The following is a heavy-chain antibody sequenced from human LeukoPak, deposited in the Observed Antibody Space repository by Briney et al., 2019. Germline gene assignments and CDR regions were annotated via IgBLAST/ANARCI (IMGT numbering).Heavy chain of an antibody. V-gene: IGHV3-21*01. D-gene: IGHD4-23*01. J-gene: IGHJ6*03. CDR3: ARDGDTVLTRGYYYYMDV. CDR2: ITSSSSYI. CDR1: GLTFSNAW. Sequence: GGSLRLSCAASGLTFSNAWMSWVRQAPGKGPEWVSSITSSSSYIYYADSVKGRFTISRDNARNSLYLQMNSLRAEDTALYYCARDGDTVLTRGYYYYMDVWGKGTTVTVSS.